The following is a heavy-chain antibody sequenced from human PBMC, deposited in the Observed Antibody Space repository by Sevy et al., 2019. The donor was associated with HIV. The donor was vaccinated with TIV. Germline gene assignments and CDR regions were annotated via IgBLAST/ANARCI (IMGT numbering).Heavy chain of an antibody. CDR2: ISSSSSTI. J-gene: IGHJ6*02. CDR3: ARRVGDGDYLGWYYYYGMDV. V-gene: IGHV3-48*02. CDR1: GFTFSSYS. D-gene: IGHD4-17*01. Sequence: GGSLRLSCAASGFTFSSYSMNWVRQAPGKGLERASYISSSSSTIYYADSVKGRFTISRDNAKNSLYLQMNSLRDEDTAVYYCARRVGDGDYLGWYYYYGMDVWGQGTTVTVSS.